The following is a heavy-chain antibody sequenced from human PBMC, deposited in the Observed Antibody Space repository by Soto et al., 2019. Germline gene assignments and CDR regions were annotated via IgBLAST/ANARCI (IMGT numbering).Heavy chain of an antibody. Sequence: GESLKICCKGSGYNFATYWIAWVRQLPGKGPEWMGIIYPGDSDTSYSPSFQGQVTISVDKSISTAYLQWNSLKASDTAVYYCARRGYSYGLDVWGQGTKVTVSS. D-gene: IGHD5-18*01. V-gene: IGHV5-51*01. CDR1: GYNFATYW. J-gene: IGHJ6*02. CDR3: ARRGYSYGLDV. CDR2: IYPGDSDT.